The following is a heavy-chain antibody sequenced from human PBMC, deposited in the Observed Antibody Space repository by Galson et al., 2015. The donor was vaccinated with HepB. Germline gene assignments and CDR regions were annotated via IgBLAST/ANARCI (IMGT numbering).Heavy chain of an antibody. CDR3: TTDVYYSTYWSWLDP. Sequence: SLRLSCAAPGFPFNNAWMTWVRQAPGMGLEWVGRIKSKTDGETTDYAAPVKGRFTISRDDSKNRLYLRMNSLKTEDTAVYYCTTDVYYSTYWSWLDPWGQGTLVTVSS. D-gene: IGHD2-8*02. CDR2: IKSKTDGETT. V-gene: IGHV3-15*01. J-gene: IGHJ5*02. CDR1: GFPFNNAW.